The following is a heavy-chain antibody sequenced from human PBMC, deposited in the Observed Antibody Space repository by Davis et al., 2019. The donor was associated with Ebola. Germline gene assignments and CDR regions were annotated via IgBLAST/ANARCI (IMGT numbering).Heavy chain of an antibody. D-gene: IGHD3-10*01. J-gene: IGHJ5*02. CDR3: ARWAELWFGELLYHPLGFDP. V-gene: IGHV3-21*01. Sequence: GGSLRLSCAASGFTFSSYSMNWVRQAPGKGLEWVSSISSSSSYIYYADSVKGRFTISRDNAKNSLYLQMNSLRAEDTAVYYCARWAELWFGELLYHPLGFDPWGQGTLVTVSS. CDR2: ISSSSSYI. CDR1: GFTFSSYS.